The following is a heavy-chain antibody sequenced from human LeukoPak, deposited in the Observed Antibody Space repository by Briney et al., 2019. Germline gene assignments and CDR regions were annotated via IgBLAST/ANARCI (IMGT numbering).Heavy chain of an antibody. V-gene: IGHV4-39*07. CDR1: GGSISSSSYY. D-gene: IGHD6-13*01. J-gene: IGHJ4*02. CDR3: ARVGLGIAVANDY. Sequence: PSETLSLTCTVSGGSISSSSYYWGWIRQPPGKGLEWFGSMYYSGSTYYDPSLKSRVTISVDTSKNQFSLKRSSVTAADTAVYYCARVGLGIAVANDYWGQGTLVTVSS. CDR2: MYYSGST.